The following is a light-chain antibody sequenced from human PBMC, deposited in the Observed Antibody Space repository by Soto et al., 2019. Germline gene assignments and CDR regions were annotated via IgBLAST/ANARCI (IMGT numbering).Light chain of an antibody. CDR1: SSDVGGYNY. V-gene: IGLV2-8*01. J-gene: IGLJ2*01. Sequence: QSALTQPPSASGSPGQSVTISCTGSSSDVGGYNYVCWYQQHPGKAPKLIIYEVTKRPSGVPDRFSGSKSGNTASLTVSGLQADDEADYYCTSHAGSSVVFGGGTKLTVL. CDR2: EVT. CDR3: TSHAGSSVV.